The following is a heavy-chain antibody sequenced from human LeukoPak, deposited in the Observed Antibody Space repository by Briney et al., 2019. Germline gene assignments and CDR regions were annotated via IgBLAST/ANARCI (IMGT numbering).Heavy chain of an antibody. D-gene: IGHD6-19*01. J-gene: IGHJ4*02. CDR2: INPNSGGT. Sequence: ASVKVSCKASGYTFTGYYMHWVRQAPGQGLEWMGWINPNSGGTNYAQKFQGRVTMTRDTSISTAYMELSRLRSDDTALYYCARANQIAVTGTDYWGQGTLVTVSS. V-gene: IGHV1-2*02. CDR3: ARANQIAVTGTDY. CDR1: GYTFTGYY.